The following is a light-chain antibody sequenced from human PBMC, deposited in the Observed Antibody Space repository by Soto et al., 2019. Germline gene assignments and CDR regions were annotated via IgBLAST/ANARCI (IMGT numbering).Light chain of an antibody. CDR1: GSSIGTNT. CDR2: GNN. CDR3: AAWDGSLNNVL. Sequence: QSMLTQPPSASGTPGQRVTISCSGSGSSIGTNTVNWYRQLPGTAPKLLIYGNNQRPSGVPDRFSGSKSGTSASLAISGLQSEDEAEYYCAAWDGSLNNVLFGGGTKSPS. J-gene: IGLJ2*01. V-gene: IGLV1-44*01.